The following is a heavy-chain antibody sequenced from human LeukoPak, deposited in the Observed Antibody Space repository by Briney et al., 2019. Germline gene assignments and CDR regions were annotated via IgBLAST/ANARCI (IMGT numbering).Heavy chain of an antibody. CDR2: INPSGGST. V-gene: IGHV1-46*01. Sequence: ASVKVSCKASGYTFTGYYMHWVRQAPGQGLEWMGIINPSGGSTSYAQKFQGRVTMTRDMSTSTVYMELSSLRSEDTAVYYCARDTGAAGTSWWFDPWGQGTLVTVSS. J-gene: IGHJ5*02. D-gene: IGHD6-13*01. CDR3: ARDTGAAGTSWWFDP. CDR1: GYTFTGYY.